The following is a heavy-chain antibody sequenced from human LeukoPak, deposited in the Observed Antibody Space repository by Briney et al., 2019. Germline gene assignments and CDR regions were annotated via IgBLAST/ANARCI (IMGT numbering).Heavy chain of an antibody. D-gene: IGHD1-1*01. CDR1: GFSVSSSGVA. Sequence: SGPTVVKPTETLTLTCTCSGFSVSSSGVAVGWIRPPPGKALEWLGHIYWNDDDRYSTSLRSRLTITRDTSENQVVLTTTNMDPVDTASYYCAHLTTSAYYYDYWGQGTLVTVSS. CDR3: AHLTTSAYYYDY. CDR2: IYWNDDD. J-gene: IGHJ4*02. V-gene: IGHV2-5*01.